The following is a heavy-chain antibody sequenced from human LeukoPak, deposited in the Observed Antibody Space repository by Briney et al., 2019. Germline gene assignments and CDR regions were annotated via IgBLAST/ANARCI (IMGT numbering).Heavy chain of an antibody. V-gene: IGHV3-21*01. Sequence: GGSLRLSCAAFGFTFSSYSMNWVRQAPGKGLEWVSSISSSSSYIYYADSVKGRFTISRDNAKNSLYLQMNSLRAEDTAVYYCARDCLSPGGFLEWLLVLDYWGQGTLVTVSS. J-gene: IGHJ4*02. CDR2: ISSSSSYI. CDR1: GFTFSSYS. CDR3: ARDCLSPGGFLEWLLVLDY. D-gene: IGHD3-3*01.